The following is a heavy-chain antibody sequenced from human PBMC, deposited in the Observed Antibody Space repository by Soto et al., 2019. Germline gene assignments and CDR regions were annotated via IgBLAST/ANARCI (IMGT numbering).Heavy chain of an antibody. D-gene: IGHD6-6*01. V-gene: IGHV3-7*05. CDR2: IKQDGSEK. Sequence: PGGSLRLSCAASGSTFSSYWMSWVRQAPGKGLEWVANIKQDGSEKYYVDSVKGRFTISRDNAKNSLYLQMNSLRAEDTAVYYCARVIAARLHYYYGMDVWGQGTTVTVSS. CDR3: ARVIAARLHYYYGMDV. CDR1: GSTFSSYW. J-gene: IGHJ6*02.